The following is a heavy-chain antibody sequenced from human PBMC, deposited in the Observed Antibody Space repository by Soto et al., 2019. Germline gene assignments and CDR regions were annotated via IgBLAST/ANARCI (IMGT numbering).Heavy chain of an antibody. CDR2: IYYSGTT. CDR3: ARDPIYGGNSGWFDP. J-gene: IGHJ5*02. Sequence: SETLSLTCTVSGGSISSSDYYWSWIRQPPGNGLEWIGYIYYSGTTYYSPSLKSRVTISVDTSKNQFSLKLSSVTAADTAVYYCARDPIYGGNSGWFDPWGQGTLVTVSS. V-gene: IGHV4-30-4*01. D-gene: IGHD2-21*02. CDR1: GGSISSSDYY.